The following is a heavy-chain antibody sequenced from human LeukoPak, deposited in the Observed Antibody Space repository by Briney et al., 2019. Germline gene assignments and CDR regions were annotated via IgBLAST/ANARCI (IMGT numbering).Heavy chain of an antibody. D-gene: IGHD1-26*01. CDR3: ARDPMYSGIRFDP. CDR1: GGSVYTYY. J-gene: IGHJ5*02. Sequence: KPSETLSLTCTVSGGSVYTYYWSWIRQPPGKGLEWIGYVYHTGSTNYNPSLKSRVTISVDKSKNQFSLKLSSVTAADTAVYYCARDPMYSGIRFDPWGQGTLVTVSS. V-gene: IGHV4-59*02. CDR2: VYHTGST.